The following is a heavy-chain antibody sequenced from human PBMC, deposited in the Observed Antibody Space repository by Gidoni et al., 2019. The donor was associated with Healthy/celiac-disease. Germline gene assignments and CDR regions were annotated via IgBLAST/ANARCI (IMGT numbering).Heavy chain of an antibody. Sequence: EVQLVESGGVVVQPGGSLRLSCAASEFTFDDYTMHWVRQAPGKGLEWVSLISWDGGSTYYADSVKGRFTISRDNSKNSLYLQMNSLRTEDTALYYCAKEGRAERGAFDIWGQGTMVTVSS. V-gene: IGHV3-43*01. CDR1: EFTFDDYT. CDR2: ISWDGGST. CDR3: AKEGRAERGAFDI. J-gene: IGHJ3*02.